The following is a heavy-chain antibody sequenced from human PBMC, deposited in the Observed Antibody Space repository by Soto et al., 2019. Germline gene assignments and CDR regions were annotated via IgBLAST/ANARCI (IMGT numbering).Heavy chain of an antibody. Sequence: QVQLQESGPGLVKPSQTLSLTCTVSGGSFNSDGYYWSWIRQHPEKVLEWIGYIYSSGTTYYNPSLRRRISISMYTSMNQFSPQLTSVTAADTAVYFCARGSRDTACVITRFDFWGQGTLVTVSS. CDR3: ARGSRDTACVITRFDF. V-gene: IGHV4-31*03. D-gene: IGHD5-18*01. J-gene: IGHJ4*02. CDR1: GGSFNSDGYY. CDR2: IYSSGTT.